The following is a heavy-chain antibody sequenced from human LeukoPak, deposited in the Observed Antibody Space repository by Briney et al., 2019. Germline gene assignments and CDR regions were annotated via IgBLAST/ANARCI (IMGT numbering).Heavy chain of an antibody. J-gene: IGHJ6*03. V-gene: IGHV1-18*04. CDR3: ARDLQVSGHYNYYMDV. D-gene: IGHD6-19*01. CDR2: ISGENGNT. Sequence: RASVKVSCKASGYTFTGYYVHWVRQAPGQGLEWMGWISGENGNTNYAQKLHGRVSMTTDTSASTAFMELRSLKSDDTAVYYCARDLQVSGHYNYYMDVWGKGTTVTVSS. CDR1: GYTFTGYY.